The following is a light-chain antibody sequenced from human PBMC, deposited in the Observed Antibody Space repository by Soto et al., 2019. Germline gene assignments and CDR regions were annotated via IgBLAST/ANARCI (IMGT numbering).Light chain of an antibody. CDR1: QSVSSSY. CDR2: GAS. V-gene: IGKV3-20*01. Sequence: EIVLTQSPGTLSLSPGERATLSCRASQSVSSSYLAWYQQKPGQAPRLLIYGASSRATGIPGRFSGSGSGTDFTLTISRLEPDDFGVYYCQQYGSSSWTFGQGTKVEIK. J-gene: IGKJ1*01. CDR3: QQYGSSSWT.